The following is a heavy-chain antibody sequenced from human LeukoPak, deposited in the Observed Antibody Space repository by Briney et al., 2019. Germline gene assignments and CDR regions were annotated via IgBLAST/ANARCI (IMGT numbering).Heavy chain of an antibody. J-gene: IGHJ4*02. CDR2: ISSSSSYI. V-gene: IGHV3-21*01. CDR3: AKAQDIVVVPAAMDY. Sequence: GGSLRLSCAASGFTFNSYSMNWVRQAPGKGLEWVSSISSSSSYIYYADSVKGRFTISRDNAKNSLYLQMNSLRAEDTAVYYCAKAQDIVVVPAAMDYWGQGALVTVSS. CDR1: GFTFNSYS. D-gene: IGHD2-2*01.